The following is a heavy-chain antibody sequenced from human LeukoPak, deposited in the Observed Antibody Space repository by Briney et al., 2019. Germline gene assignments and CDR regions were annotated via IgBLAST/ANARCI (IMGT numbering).Heavy chain of an antibody. V-gene: IGHV3-23*01. CDR3: AKFPGDRFLEWLLVH. J-gene: IGHJ4*02. D-gene: IGHD3-3*01. CDR2: ISGSGGST. Sequence: QSGGSLRLSCAASGFTFSSYAMSWVRQAPGKGLEWVSAISGSGGSTYYADSVKGRFTISRDNSKNTLYLQMNSLRAEDTAVYYCAKFPGDRFLEWLLVHWGQGTLVTVSS. CDR1: GFTFSSYA.